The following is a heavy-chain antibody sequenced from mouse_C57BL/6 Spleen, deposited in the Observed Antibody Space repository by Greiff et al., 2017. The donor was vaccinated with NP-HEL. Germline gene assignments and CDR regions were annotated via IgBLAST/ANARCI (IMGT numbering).Heavy chain of an antibody. CDR3: AREGFQSCFDY. Sequence: QVQLKQSGAELVKPGASVKISCKASGYAFSSYWMNWVKQRPGKGLEWIGQIYPGDGDTNYNGKFKGKATLTADKSSSTAYMQLSSLTSEDSAVYFCAREGFQSCFDYWGQGTTLTVSS. J-gene: IGHJ2*01. V-gene: IGHV1-80*01. CDR1: GYAFSSYW. CDR2: IYPGDGDT.